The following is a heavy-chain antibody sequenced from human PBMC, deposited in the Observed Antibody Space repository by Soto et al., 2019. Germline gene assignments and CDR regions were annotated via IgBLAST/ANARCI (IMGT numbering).Heavy chain of an antibody. V-gene: IGHV4-59*01. CDR3: ARDHDYVWGSYRYYYGMDV. Sequence: SETLSLTCVVSGGSISSYYWSWIRQPPGKGLEWIGYIYYSGSTKYNPSLKSRVTISVDTSKNQFSLKLSSVTAADTAVYYCARDHDYVWGSYRYYYGMDVWGQGTTVTVSS. CDR2: IYYSGST. CDR1: GGSISSYY. D-gene: IGHD3-16*02. J-gene: IGHJ6*02.